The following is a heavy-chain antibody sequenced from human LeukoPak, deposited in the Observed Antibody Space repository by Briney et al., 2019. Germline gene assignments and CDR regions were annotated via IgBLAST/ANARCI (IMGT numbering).Heavy chain of an antibody. Sequence: ASVKVYCKASGYTFTNYDINWVRQAAGQGLQSMGWMNPNSGNTGYPQRFQGRVTMTRDTSINTAYMELSSLRSEDTAVYYCVRGQSGFKFDPWGQGTLVTVSS. CDR2: MNPNSGNT. J-gene: IGHJ5*02. D-gene: IGHD5-12*01. CDR1: GYTFTNYD. V-gene: IGHV1-8*01. CDR3: VRGQSGFKFDP.